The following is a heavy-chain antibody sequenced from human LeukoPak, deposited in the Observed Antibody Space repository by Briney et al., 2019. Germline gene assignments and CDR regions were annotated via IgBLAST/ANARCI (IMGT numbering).Heavy chain of an antibody. V-gene: IGHV3-9*01. CDR1: GFRFDEHA. Sequence: PGRSLRLSYAASGFRFDEHAMHWVRQAPGKGLEWVAGISWASQSIAYADSVKGRFTISRDNAKRSLYLQMNSLRPEDTALYYCAKDIMGATGLYYYGMDVWGRGTTVTVSS. J-gene: IGHJ6*02. CDR2: ISWASQSI. CDR3: AKDIMGATGLYYYGMDV. D-gene: IGHD1-26*01.